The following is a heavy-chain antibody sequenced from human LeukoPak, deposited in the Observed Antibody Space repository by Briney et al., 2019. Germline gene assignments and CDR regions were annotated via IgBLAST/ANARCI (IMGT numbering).Heavy chain of an antibody. V-gene: IGHV3-48*01. CDR3: VRDPNALDF. D-gene: IGHD2-2*01. CDR1: GFTFSSYS. Sequence: PGGSLRLSCVASGFTFSSYSMNWVRQAPGRGLEWVAYIRRSGNTLYYADSAKGRFTISRDDAKNSLYLQMNSLRAEDTAVYYCVRDPNALDFWGQGTLVTVSS. J-gene: IGHJ4*02. CDR2: IRRSGNTL.